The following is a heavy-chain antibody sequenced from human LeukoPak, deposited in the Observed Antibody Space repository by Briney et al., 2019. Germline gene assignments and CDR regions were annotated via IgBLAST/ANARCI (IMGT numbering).Heavy chain of an antibody. D-gene: IGHD2-2*01. CDR1: GFTFSSYS. Sequence: GGSLRLSCAASGFTFSSYSMNWVRQAPGKGLEWVSSISSSSSYIYYADSVKGRFTISRDNAKNSLYLQMNSLRAEDTAVYYCARMRERNCSSTSCYFWWGYQDYYYGMDVWAKGPRSPSP. V-gene: IGHV3-21*01. CDR2: ISSSSSYI. J-gene: IGHJ6*02. CDR3: ARMRERNCSSTSCYFWWGYQDYYYGMDV.